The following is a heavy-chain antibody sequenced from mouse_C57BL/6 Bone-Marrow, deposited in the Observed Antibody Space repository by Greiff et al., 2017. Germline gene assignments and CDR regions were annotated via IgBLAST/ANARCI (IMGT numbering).Heavy chain of an antibody. V-gene: IGHV1-59*01. CDR1: GYTFTSYW. J-gene: IGHJ3*01. CDR3: AREDCYYLAY. CDR2: IDPSDSYT. Sequence: QVQLQQPWAEPVKPGTSVKLSCQASGYTFTSYWMHRVKQRPGQGLEWNGVIDPSDSYTNYNQKFKGKAPLTVDPSPRTAYMQLRRLTSEDSAVYYCAREDCYYLAYWGQGTLVTVSA. D-gene: IGHD2-3*01.